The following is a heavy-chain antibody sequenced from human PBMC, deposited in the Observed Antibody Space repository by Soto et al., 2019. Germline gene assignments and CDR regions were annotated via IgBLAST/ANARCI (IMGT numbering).Heavy chain of an antibody. J-gene: IGHJ6*02. CDR1: GFTFSTYW. CDR2: IKGGGSST. Sequence: EVQLVESGGGLVQPGGSLRLSCAASGFTFSTYWMHWVRQAPGTGLEWVSRIKGGGSSTSYADSVKGRFTISRDNAKNTLYLQMNSLGAEDTAVYWCARGIRNYYGVDVWGQGTTVTVSS. V-gene: IGHV3-74*01. CDR3: ARGIRNYYGVDV.